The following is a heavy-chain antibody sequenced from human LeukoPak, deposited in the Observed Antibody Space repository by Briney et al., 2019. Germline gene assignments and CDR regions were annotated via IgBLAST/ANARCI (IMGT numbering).Heavy chain of an antibody. D-gene: IGHD1-1*01. Sequence: PSETLSLTCAVSDDSITMHHWTWIRQPPGKGLEWIGYVDHTGSTDFNPSLNGRVSISRDTSKNLFSLRLRSVTAADTGVYFCARGRVSSSTWYSTYYYYFYMDVWGKGTTVTVSS. CDR1: DDSITMHH. CDR2: VDHTGST. J-gene: IGHJ6*03. CDR3: ARGRVSSSTWYSTYYYYFYMDV. V-gene: IGHV4-59*11.